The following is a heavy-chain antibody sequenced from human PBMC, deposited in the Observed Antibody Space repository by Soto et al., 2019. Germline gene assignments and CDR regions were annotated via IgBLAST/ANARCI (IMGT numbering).Heavy chain of an antibody. CDR1: GGTFITST. D-gene: IGHD6-19*01. J-gene: IGHJ4*02. Sequence: QVQLVQSGAEVKKPGSSVKISCQASGGTFITSTISWVRQAPGQGLEWRGRTIPIVDSAIYAQNFQGRVTMTADKSTNTVYMEMFSLRSDNTAVYYCARAVAGTSILDSWGQGTLVTVSS. CDR3: ARAVAGTSILDS. CDR2: TIPIVDSA. V-gene: IGHV1-69*08.